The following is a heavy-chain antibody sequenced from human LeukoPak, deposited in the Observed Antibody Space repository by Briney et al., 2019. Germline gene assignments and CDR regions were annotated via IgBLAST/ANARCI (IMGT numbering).Heavy chain of an antibody. V-gene: IGHV4-59*01. CDR1: GDSISSNY. CDR3: ATCRDEFGDYGFTS. D-gene: IGHD4-17*01. Sequence: SETLSLTCTVPGDSISSNYWSWIRQPPGKGVEWLGYIYDSGSTKYNPSLRSRVTISVDTSKNLFSLKLPSVNAADTAVYYCATCRDEFGDYGFTSWGQGTLVTVSS. CDR2: IYDSGST. J-gene: IGHJ5*02.